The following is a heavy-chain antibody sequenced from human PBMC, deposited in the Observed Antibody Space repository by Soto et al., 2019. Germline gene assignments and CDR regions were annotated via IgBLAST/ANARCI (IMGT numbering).Heavy chain of an antibody. Sequence: GGSLRLSCAASGFTVSSNYMSWVRQAPGKGLEWVSVIYSGGSTYYADSVKGRFTISRDNSKNTLYLQMNSLRAEDTAVYYCARSSSGWYALVYFDYWGQGTLVTVSS. D-gene: IGHD6-19*01. V-gene: IGHV3-66*01. CDR2: IYSGGST. CDR1: GFTVSSNY. J-gene: IGHJ4*02. CDR3: ARSSSGWYALVYFDY.